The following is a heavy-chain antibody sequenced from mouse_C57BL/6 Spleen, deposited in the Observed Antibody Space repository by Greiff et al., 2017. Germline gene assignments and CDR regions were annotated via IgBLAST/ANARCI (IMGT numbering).Heavy chain of an antibody. CDR3: ARGVTTVVAPYYYAMDY. Sequence: QVHVKQPGAELVMPGASVKLSCKASGYTFTSYWMHWVKQRPGQGLEWIGEIDPSDSYTNYNQKFKGKSTLTVDKSSSTAYMQLSSLTSEDSAVYYCARGVTTVVAPYYYAMDYWGQGTSVTVSS. D-gene: IGHD1-1*01. CDR1: GYTFTSYW. J-gene: IGHJ4*01. CDR2: IDPSDSYT. V-gene: IGHV1-69*01.